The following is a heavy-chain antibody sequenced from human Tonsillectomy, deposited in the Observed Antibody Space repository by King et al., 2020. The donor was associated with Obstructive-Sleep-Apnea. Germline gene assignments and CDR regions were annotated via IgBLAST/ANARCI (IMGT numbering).Heavy chain of an antibody. D-gene: IGHD5-12*01. J-gene: IGHJ6*02. CDR3: ARDDSGYDSYYYYGMDV. CDR1: GGSISSSSYY. CDR2: IYYSGST. Sequence: QLQESGPGLVKPSETLSLTCTVSGGSISSSSYYWGWIRQPPGKGLEWIGSIYYSGSTYYNPSLKSRVTTSVDTSKNQFSLKLSSVTAADTAVYYCARDDSGYDSYYYYGMDVWGQGTTVTVSS. V-gene: IGHV4-39*07.